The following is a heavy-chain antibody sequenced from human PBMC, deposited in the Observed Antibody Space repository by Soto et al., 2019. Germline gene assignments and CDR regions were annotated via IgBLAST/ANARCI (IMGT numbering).Heavy chain of an antibody. CDR3: ARERRGDTVVVNADNRWLEH. CDR1: VGAIISVVYD. D-gene: IGHD2-2*01. J-gene: IGHJ4*02. Sequence: SETLSLTCTLSVGAIISVVYDLSFIRQHPWNGLDWVGYIYYIVSTYYNPSLKSRVTISVDTSKNQFSLKLSSVTAADTAVYYCARERRGDTVVVNADNRWLEHWGKRNMVNVS. CDR2: IYYIVST. V-gene: IGHV4-31*03.